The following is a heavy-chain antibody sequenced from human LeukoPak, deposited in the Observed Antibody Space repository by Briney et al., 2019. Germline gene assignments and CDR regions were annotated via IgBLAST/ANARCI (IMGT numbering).Heavy chain of an antibody. D-gene: IGHD1-26*01. V-gene: IGHV3-23*01. CDR1: GFTFSSYA. CDR3: ARESRLRRENYYYGLDV. J-gene: IGHJ6*02. CDR2: ISGRNT. Sequence: GGSLRLSCAASGFTFSSYAMSWVRQAPGKGLEWVSSISGRNTYYADSVKGRFTISRDNSKNTLYLRMNSLRADDTAVYYCARESRLRRENYYYGLDVWGQGTTVTVSS.